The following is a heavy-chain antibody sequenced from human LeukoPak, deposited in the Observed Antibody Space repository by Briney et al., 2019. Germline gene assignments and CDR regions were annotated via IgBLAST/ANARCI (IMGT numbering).Heavy chain of an antibody. CDR2: ISGSGSTI. J-gene: IGHJ4*02. D-gene: IGHD3-3*01. V-gene: IGHV3-48*03. CDR3: ARVSVLEWSPVDY. CDR1: GFTFSSYE. Sequence: GGSLRLSRAASGFTFSSYEMNWVRQAPGKGLEWVSYISGSGSTIYYADSVKGRFTISRDNAKNSLYLQMNSLRAEDTAVYYCARVSVLEWSPVDYWGQGTLVTVSS.